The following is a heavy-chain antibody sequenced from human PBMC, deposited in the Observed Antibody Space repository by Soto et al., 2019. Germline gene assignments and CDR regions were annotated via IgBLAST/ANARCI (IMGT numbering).Heavy chain of an antibody. D-gene: IGHD3-22*01. CDR1: GGSISSGGYY. CDR2: IYYSGST. V-gene: IGHV4-31*03. Sequence: SVTLSLTCTVSGGSISSGGYYWSWIRQHPGKGLEWIGYIYYSGSTYYNPSLKSRVTISVDTSKNQFSLKLSSVTAADTAVYYCARDSAPYDSSGYYGSAFDIWGQGTMVTVSS. CDR3: ARDSAPYDSSGYYGSAFDI. J-gene: IGHJ3*02.